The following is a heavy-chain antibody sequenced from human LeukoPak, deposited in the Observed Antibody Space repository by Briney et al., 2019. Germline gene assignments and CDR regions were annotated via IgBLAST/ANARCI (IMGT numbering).Heavy chain of an antibody. CDR1: GFTFSSYG. D-gene: IGHD3-22*01. CDR2: ISYDGSNK. V-gene: IGHV3-30*18. J-gene: IGHJ4*02. Sequence: GRSLRLSCAASGFTFSSYGMHWVRQAPAKGLEWVAVISYDGSNKYYADSVKGRFTISRDNSKNTLYLQMNSLRAEDTAVYYCAKDLLRGDYYDSSGYFNYFDYWGQGTLVTVSS. CDR3: AKDLLRGDYYDSSGYFNYFDY.